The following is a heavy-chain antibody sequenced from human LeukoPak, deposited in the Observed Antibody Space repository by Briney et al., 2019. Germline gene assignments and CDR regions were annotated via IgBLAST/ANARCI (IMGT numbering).Heavy chain of an antibody. CDR2: ISAYNGNT. CDR3: ASENRGIAVAGTLNP. V-gene: IGHV1-18*01. J-gene: IGHJ5*02. D-gene: IGHD6-19*01. Sequence: GASVTVSCKASGYTFTSYGISWVRQAPGQGLEWMGWISAYNGNTNYAQKLQGRVTMTTDTYTSTAYMDLRSLRSDDTAVYYCASENRGIAVAGTLNPWGQGTLVTVSS. CDR1: GYTFTSYG.